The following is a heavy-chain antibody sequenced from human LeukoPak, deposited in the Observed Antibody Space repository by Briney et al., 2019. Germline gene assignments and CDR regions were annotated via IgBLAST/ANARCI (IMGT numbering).Heavy chain of an antibody. Sequence: PGGSLRLSCAASGITFRSYGMHWVRQAPGKGLEWVAFIWYDGSNKYYADSVKGRFTISRDNSRNTLFLQMNSLRAEDTAVYYCARDSVGGKRNWFDPWGQGTLVTVSS. CDR3: ARDSVGGKRNWFDP. J-gene: IGHJ5*02. V-gene: IGHV3-33*01. D-gene: IGHD1-26*01. CDR2: IWYDGSNK. CDR1: GITFRSYG.